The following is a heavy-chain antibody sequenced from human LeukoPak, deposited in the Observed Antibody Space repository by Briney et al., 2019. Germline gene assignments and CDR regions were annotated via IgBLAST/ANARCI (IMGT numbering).Heavy chain of an antibody. D-gene: IGHD3-3*01. J-gene: IGHJ4*02. CDR3: ARAVEDYDFWSGYWY. CDR2: IIPILGIA. V-gene: IGHV1-69*04. Sequence: SVKVSCKASGGTFSSYAIRWVRQAPGQGLEWMGRIIPILGIANYAQKFQGRVTITADKSMSTAYMELSSLRSEDTAVYYCARAVEDYDFWSGYWYWGQGTLVSVSS. CDR1: GGTFSSYA.